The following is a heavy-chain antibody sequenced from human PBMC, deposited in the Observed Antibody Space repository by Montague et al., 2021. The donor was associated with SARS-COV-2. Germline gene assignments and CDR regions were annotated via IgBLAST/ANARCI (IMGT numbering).Heavy chain of an antibody. CDR1: GGSITNNIDY. Sequence: SETLSLTCTVSGGSITNNIDYWAWIRQPPGKGLEWIGSIYYTGNTYYNPSLKSRFTISVVTSKNHFTLKLSSVTAAETAVYYCARLKRYFDSSGSPSAFDLWGQGTKVTVSS. D-gene: IGHD3-22*01. CDR3: ARLKRYFDSSGSPSAFDL. CDR2: IYYTGNT. J-gene: IGHJ3*01. V-gene: IGHV4-39*02.